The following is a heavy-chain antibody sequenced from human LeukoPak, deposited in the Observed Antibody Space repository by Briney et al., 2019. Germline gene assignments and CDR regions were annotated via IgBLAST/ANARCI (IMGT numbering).Heavy chain of an antibody. CDR1: GGTFSSYA. D-gene: IGHD6-6*01. CDR3: ARVKYSSSWIYYYYYMDV. J-gene: IGHJ6*03. Sequence: VKVSCKASGGTFSSYAISWVRQAPGQGLEWMGGIIPIFGTANYAQKFQGRVTITTDESTSTAYMELSSLRSEDTAVYYCARVKYSSSWIYYYYYMDVWGKGTTVTVSS. CDR2: IIPIFGTA. V-gene: IGHV1-69*05.